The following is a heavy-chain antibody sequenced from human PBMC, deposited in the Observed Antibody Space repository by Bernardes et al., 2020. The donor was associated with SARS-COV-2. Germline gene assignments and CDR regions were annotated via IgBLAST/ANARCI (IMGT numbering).Heavy chain of an antibody. D-gene: IGHD3-10*01. CDR3: ARLTDREYYYGSGRTSFDF. Sequence: GGSLRLSCAVSGFSFSGYWMSWVRQAPGKGLEWVATIRHDGREIYYGDPVRGRVTISRDNAKNLLLLQMNSLRVEDTAVYYCARLTDREYYYGSGRTSFDFWGQGTLVTVSS. CDR2: IRHDGREI. J-gene: IGHJ4*02. V-gene: IGHV3-7*01. CDR1: GFSFSGYW.